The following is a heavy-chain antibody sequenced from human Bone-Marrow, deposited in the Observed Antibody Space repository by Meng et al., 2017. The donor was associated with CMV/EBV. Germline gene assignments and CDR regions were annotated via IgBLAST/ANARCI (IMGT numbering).Heavy chain of an antibody. CDR3: ARGRRWIQLWTSYDAFDI. D-gene: IGHD5-18*01. Sequence: GGSLRLSCAASGFTFSSYDMHWVRQATGKGLEWVSAIGTAGDTYYPGSVKGRFTISRDNSKNTLYLQMNSLRAEDTAVYYCARGRRWIQLWTSYDAFDIWGQGTMVTVSS. V-gene: IGHV3-13*01. J-gene: IGHJ3*02. CDR1: GFTFSSYD. CDR2: IGTAGDT.